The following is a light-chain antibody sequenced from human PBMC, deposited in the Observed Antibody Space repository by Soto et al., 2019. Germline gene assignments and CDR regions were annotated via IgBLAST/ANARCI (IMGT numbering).Light chain of an antibody. V-gene: IGKV4-1*01. CDR1: QSVLDSSNNKDY. Sequence: DIVMTQSPDSLAVSLGERATINCKSDQSVLDSSNNKDYLTWYQQKPGQPPKLLIYWASTRESGVPDRFSGSGSGTDFTLTISSLQAEDVAVYYCQQYYSTCWTFGQGTKVDIK. CDR2: WAS. J-gene: IGKJ1*01. CDR3: QQYYSTCWT.